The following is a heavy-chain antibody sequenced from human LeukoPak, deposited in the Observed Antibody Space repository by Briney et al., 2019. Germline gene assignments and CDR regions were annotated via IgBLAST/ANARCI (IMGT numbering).Heavy chain of an antibody. CDR1: GFSFSSYW. V-gene: IGHV3-7*01. CDR2: IKKDGSEK. Sequence: GGSLRLSCAASGFSFSSYWMSWVRQAPGKGLEWVANIKKDGSEKYYVDSVKGRFTISRDNAKNSLYLQMNSPRAEDTAVYYCVRVEYYYDSSGYDYYYYMDVWGKGTTVTVSS. CDR3: VRVEYYYDSSGYDYYYYMDV. J-gene: IGHJ6*03. D-gene: IGHD3-22*01.